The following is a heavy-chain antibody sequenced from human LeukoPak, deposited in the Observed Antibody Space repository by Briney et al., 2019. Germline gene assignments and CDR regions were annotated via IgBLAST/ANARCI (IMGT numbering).Heavy chain of an antibody. CDR2: IKSDGIT. J-gene: IGHJ1*01. CDR1: GFTFSRYW. Sequence: AGGSLRLSCAASGFTFSRYWMHWVRQAPGKGLVWVSRIKSDGITNYADSVKGRFTISRDNAKNTVSLQMNSLRAEDTGVYYCARAPAEIGGYYPEYFRHWGQGTLVTVSS. D-gene: IGHD3-22*01. CDR3: ARAPAEIGGYYPEYFRH. V-gene: IGHV3-74*01.